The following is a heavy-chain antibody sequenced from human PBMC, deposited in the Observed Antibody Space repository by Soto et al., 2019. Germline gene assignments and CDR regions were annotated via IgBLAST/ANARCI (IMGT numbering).Heavy chain of an antibody. Sequence: PGGSLRLSCAASGFTFSSYSMNWVRQAPGKGLEWVSYVSSSSSTIYYADSVKGRFTISRDNAKNSLYLQMNSLRDEDTAVYYCAREPKPHYYDSSGGDYWGQGTLVTVSS. CDR2: VSSSSSTI. CDR3: AREPKPHYYDSSGGDY. J-gene: IGHJ4*02. D-gene: IGHD3-22*01. V-gene: IGHV3-48*02. CDR1: GFTFSSYS.